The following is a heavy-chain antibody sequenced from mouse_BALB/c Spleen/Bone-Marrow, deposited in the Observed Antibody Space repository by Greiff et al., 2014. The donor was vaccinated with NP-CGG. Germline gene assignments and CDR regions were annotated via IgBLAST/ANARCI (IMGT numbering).Heavy chain of an antibody. V-gene: IGHV1-15*01. CDR2: IDPETGGT. CDR1: GYKFTDYE. Sequence: QVQLKQSGAELVRPGASVTLSCKASGYKFTDYEMHWVKQTPVHGLEWIGSIDPETGGTAYNQNFKGKATLTADRSSTTAYMELRSRTSEDSAVYYCTREGIYFGYDVPMDYWGQGTSVTVSS. J-gene: IGHJ4*01. D-gene: IGHD2-2*01. CDR3: TREGIYFGYDVPMDY.